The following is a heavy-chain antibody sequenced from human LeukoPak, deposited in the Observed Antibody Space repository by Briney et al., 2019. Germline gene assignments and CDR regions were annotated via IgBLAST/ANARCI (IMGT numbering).Heavy chain of an antibody. CDR3: ARGDLGYCSSTSCPVDY. CDR2: INPNSGGT. Sequence: ASVKVSCKASGYTFTDYYMHWVRQAPGQGLEWMGWINPNSGGTNYAQKFQGRVTMTRDTSISTAYMELSRLRSDDTAVYYCARGDLGYCSSTSCPVDYWGQGTLVTVSS. CDR1: GYTFTDYY. D-gene: IGHD2-2*01. V-gene: IGHV1-2*02. J-gene: IGHJ4*02.